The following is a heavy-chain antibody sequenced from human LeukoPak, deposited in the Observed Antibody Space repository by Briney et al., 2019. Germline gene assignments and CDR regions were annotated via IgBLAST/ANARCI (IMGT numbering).Heavy chain of an antibody. D-gene: IGHD5-18*01. CDR3: TTAGGYSYGSTDY. CDR1: GFTFSNAW. Sequence: GGSLRLSCAASGFTFSNAWMNWVRQAPGKGLEWVGRIKSETDGGTTDYAAPVKGRFTISRDDSKNTLYLQMNSLKTEDTAVYYCTTAGGYSYGSTDYWGQGTLVTVSS. J-gene: IGHJ4*02. V-gene: IGHV3-15*07. CDR2: IKSETDGGTT.